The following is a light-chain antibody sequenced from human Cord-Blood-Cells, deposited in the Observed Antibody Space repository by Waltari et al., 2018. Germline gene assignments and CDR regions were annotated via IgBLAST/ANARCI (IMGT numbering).Light chain of an antibody. J-gene: IGLJ3*02. CDR2: EGS. CDR3: CSYAGSSTLV. V-gene: IGLV2-23*01. CDR1: SSAFGSSNL. Sequence: QSALTPPAPVSGSPGQSLTLSCTVPSSAFGSSNLLSWYKQHPGKAPKLMIYEGSKRASGVSNRFAGSKSGNTASLTISGLQAEDEADYYCCSYAGSSTLVFGGGTKLTVL.